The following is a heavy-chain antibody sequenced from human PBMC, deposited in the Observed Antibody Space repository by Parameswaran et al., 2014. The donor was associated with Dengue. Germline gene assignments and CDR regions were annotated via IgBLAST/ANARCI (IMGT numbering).Heavy chain of an antibody. V-gene: IGHV3-66*01. D-gene: IGHD3-3*01. CDR2: IYSGGST. J-gene: IGHJ6*02. Sequence: VRQAPGKGLEWVSVIYSGGSTYYADSVKGRFTISRDNSKNTLYLQMNSLRAEDTAVYYCATVLRFLEWDYYGMDVWGQGTTVTVSS. CDR3: ATVLRFLEWDYYGMDV.